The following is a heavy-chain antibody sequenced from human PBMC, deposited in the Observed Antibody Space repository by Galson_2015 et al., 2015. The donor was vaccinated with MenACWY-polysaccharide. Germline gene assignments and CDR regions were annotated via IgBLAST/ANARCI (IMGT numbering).Heavy chain of an antibody. CDR3: ASRLKRVAGEFDY. Sequence: TTSYTGSTSYTPSLKGRVAFSPDTSNNPFSPTVTSVTAADTAVYYCASRLKRVAGEFDYWGQGTLVTVSS. CDR2: TSYTGST. V-gene: IGHV4-39*02. D-gene: IGHD4-17*01. J-gene: IGHJ4*02.